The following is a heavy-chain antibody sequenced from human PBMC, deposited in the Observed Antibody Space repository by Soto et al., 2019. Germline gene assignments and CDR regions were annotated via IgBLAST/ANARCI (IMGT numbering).Heavy chain of an antibody. CDR3: ARDRAAAGTTDYYGMDV. D-gene: IGHD6-13*01. CDR2: ISAYNDKT. Sequence: ASVKVSCQASGYTFTSYGISWVRQAPGQGLEWMGWISAYNDKTNYAQKLQGRVTMTTDTSTSTAYMELRSLRSDDTAVYYCARDRAAAGTTDYYGMDVWDQGTTVTVSS. CDR1: GYTFTSYG. V-gene: IGHV1-18*01. J-gene: IGHJ6*02.